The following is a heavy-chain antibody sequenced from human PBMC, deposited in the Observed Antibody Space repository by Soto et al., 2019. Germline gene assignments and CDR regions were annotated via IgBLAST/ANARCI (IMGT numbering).Heavy chain of an antibody. Sequence: QPGGSLRLSCAASGFTFSSYEMNWVRQAPGKGLEWVSYISSSGSTIYYADSVKGRFTISRDNAKNSLYLQMNSLRAEDTAVYYCARGSQGYSNPSWYYGMDAWGQGTTVTVSS. J-gene: IGHJ6*02. CDR3: ARGSQGYSNPSWYYGMDA. D-gene: IGHD4-4*01. CDR1: GFTFSSYE. V-gene: IGHV3-48*03. CDR2: ISSSGSTI.